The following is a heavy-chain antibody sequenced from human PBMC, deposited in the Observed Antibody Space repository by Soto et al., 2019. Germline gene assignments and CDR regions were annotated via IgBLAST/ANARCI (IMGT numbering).Heavy chain of an antibody. CDR2: IYSGGST. CDR1: GFTVSSNY. CDR3: ASYAAPLLWPWYFDL. V-gene: IGHV3-66*01. Sequence: GGSLRLSCAASGFTVSSNYMSWVRQAPGKGLEWVSVIYSGGSTYYADSVKGRFTISRDNSKNTLYLQMNSLRAEDTAVYYCASYAAPLLWPWYFDLWGRGTLVTVSS. J-gene: IGHJ2*01. D-gene: IGHD3-10*01.